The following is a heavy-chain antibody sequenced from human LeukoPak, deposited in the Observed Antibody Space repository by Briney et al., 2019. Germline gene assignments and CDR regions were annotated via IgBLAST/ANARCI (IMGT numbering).Heavy chain of an antibody. V-gene: IGHV3-23*01. D-gene: IGHD3-22*01. J-gene: IGHJ4*02. CDR1: GFTFSSYA. CDR3: ARVQVPGYYYDSSGYYPFDY. CDR2: ISGSGGST. Sequence: GGSLRLSCAASGFTFSSYAMSWVRQAPGKGLEWVSAISGSGGSTYYADSVKGRFTISRDNSKNTLYLQMNSLRAEDTAVYYCARVQVPGYYYDSSGYYPFDYWGQGTLVTVSS.